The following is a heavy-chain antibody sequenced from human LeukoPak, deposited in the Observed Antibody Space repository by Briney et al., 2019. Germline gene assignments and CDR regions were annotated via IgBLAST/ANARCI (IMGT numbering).Heavy chain of an antibody. D-gene: IGHD3-22*01. CDR3: AGLTTAGFDP. J-gene: IGHJ5*02. CDR2: IKQDGSEK. CDR1: GFSFGTAC. V-gene: IGHV3-7*01. Sequence: GESLRLSCAASGFSFGTACMTWVRQAPGKGLEWVAKIKQDGSEKYYVDSVKGRSTISRENANNSLYLQMNSLRAEDTAVYYCAGLTTAGFDPWGQETLVTVPA.